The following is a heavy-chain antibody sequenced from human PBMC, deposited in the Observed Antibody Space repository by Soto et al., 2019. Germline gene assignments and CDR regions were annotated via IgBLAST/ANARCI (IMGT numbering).Heavy chain of an antibody. Sequence: VASVKVSCKASGYTFSSHGIIWVRQAPGQGLEWMGWISGYNGNAKYAQRFQGRVTMTTDTSTSTVYMDLRSLGSDDSAVYYCAREGSYGWYECWGQGTLVTVSS. D-gene: IGHD2-15*01. V-gene: IGHV1-18*01. CDR3: AREGSYGWYEC. CDR1: GYTFSSHG. J-gene: IGHJ5*01. CDR2: ISGYNGNA.